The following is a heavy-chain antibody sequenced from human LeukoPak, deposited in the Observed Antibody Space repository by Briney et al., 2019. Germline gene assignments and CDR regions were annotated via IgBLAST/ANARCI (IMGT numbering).Heavy chain of an antibody. Sequence: ASVKVSCKASGGTFSSYAISWVRQAPGQGLEWMGGIIPIFGTANYAQKFQGRVTITADESTSTAYMELSSLRSEDTAVYYCARDLVRGVIKVFDPWGQGTLVTVSS. J-gene: IGHJ5*02. V-gene: IGHV1-69*13. D-gene: IGHD3-10*01. CDR2: IIPIFGTA. CDR3: ARDLVRGVIKVFDP. CDR1: GGTFSSYA.